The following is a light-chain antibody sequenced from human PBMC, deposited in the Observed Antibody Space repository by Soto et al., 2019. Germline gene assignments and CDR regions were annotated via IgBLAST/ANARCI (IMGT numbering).Light chain of an antibody. CDR3: QQYGSSPVT. J-gene: IGKJ1*01. CDR1: PSVSSTY. Sequence: EIVLTQSPGTLSLSPGERATLSCRASPSVSSTYLAWYQQKPGQAPSLLIYAASTRATDIPDRFSGSGSGTDFTLTISRLEPEDFAVYYCQQYGSSPVTFGQGTKVEIK. V-gene: IGKV3-20*01. CDR2: AAS.